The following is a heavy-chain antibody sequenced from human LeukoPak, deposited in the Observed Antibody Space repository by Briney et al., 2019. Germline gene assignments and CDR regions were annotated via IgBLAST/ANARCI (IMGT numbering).Heavy chain of an antibody. CDR1: GDSISSSNYY. J-gene: IGHJ4*02. V-gene: IGHV4-39*01. D-gene: IGHD6-13*01. CDR2: TPYSGDT. CDR3: VRSLATSGMY. Sequence: SETLSLTCTVSGDSISSSNYYWGWIRQPPGKGLEWIGSTPYSGDTVYNPSLKSRIIISVDTSKNQFSLKLTSVTAADTAVYYCVRSLATSGMYWGQGTLVTISS.